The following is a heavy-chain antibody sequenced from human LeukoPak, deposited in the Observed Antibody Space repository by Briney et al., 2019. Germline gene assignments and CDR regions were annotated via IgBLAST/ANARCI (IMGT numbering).Heavy chain of an antibody. J-gene: IGHJ4*02. CDR2: IYYSGST. CDR1: GGSISSSSYY. D-gene: IGHD6-13*01. Sequence: SETLSLTCTVSGGSISSSSYYWGWIRQPPGKGLEWIGNIYYSGSTYYNPSLKSRVTISVDTSKNQFSLKLSSVTAADTAVYYCARPAQQLVLGYFDHWGQGTLVTVSS. V-gene: IGHV4-39*01. CDR3: ARPAQQLVLGYFDH.